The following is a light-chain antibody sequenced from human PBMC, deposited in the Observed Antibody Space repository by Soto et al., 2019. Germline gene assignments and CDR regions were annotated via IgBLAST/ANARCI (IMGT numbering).Light chain of an antibody. CDR3: SSYAGSNDRWV. V-gene: IGLV2-8*01. J-gene: IGLJ3*02. CDR2: EVS. Sequence: QSVLTQPPSASGSPGQSVTISCTGTSSDIGAYNYVSWYQQHPGKAPKLMIHEVSKRPSGVPDRFSVSNSGNTASLTVSGLQAEDEADYYCSSYAGSNDRWVFGGGTKLTVL. CDR1: SSDIGAYNY.